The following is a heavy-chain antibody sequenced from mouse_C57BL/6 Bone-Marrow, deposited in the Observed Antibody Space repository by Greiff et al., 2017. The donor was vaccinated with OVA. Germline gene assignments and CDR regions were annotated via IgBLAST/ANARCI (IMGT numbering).Heavy chain of an antibody. J-gene: IGHJ4*01. CDR2: IWSGGST. CDR3: AKNEDSYAMDY. CDR1: GFSFTSYG. V-gene: IGHV2-5*01. Sequence: VQLQESGPGLVQPSQCLSITCTVSGFSFTSYGVHWVRQSPGKGLAWLGVIWSGGSTDYNAAFMSRLSITKDNSKIQVYFKMNSLQADDTSIYYCAKNEDSYAMDYWGQGTSVTVSA.